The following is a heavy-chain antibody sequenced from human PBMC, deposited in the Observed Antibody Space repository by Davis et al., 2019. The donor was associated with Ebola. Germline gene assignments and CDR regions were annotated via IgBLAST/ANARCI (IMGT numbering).Heavy chain of an antibody. D-gene: IGHD1-26*01. J-gene: IGHJ4*02. Sequence: GESLKISCAASGFTFSSYVMSCVRQAPGKGLEWVSETSGSGGSTYYADSVKGRLTITRDNSKSTLYLQMNRLSVDDTAVYYCARGGAIVGATDWGQGTLVTVSS. CDR1: GFTFSSYV. CDR2: TSGSGGST. CDR3: ARGGAIVGATD. V-gene: IGHV3-23*01.